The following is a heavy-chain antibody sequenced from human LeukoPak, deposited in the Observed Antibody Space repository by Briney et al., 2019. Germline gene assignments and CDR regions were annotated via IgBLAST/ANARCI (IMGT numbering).Heavy chain of an antibody. CDR2: INPNSGGT. CDR1: GYTFTGYY. D-gene: IGHD4/OR15-4a*01. Sequence: ASVKVSCKASGYTFTGYYMHWVRQAPGQGLEWMGWINPNSGGTNYAQKFQGRVTMTRATSISTAYMELSRLRSDATAVYFCARERCGNYYYYMDVWVKGTTVTVSS. V-gene: IGHV1-2*02. J-gene: IGHJ6*03. CDR3: ARERCGNYYYYMDV.